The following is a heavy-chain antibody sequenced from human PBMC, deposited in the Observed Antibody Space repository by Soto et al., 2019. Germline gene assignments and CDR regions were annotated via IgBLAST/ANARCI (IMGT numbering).Heavy chain of an antibody. V-gene: IGHV4-39*01. CDR3: ARLTSRISSAIHGRISWMDP. CDR1: GDSITWSSCY. CDR2: VYYSGST. Sequence: SETLSLTCTLSGDSITWSSCYWGWIRQPPGKGLEWVGDVYYSGSTYYNPSLKSRLTMSIETSKGKFSLKMGSVTAAYTGVYDCARLTSRISSAIHGRISWMDPWGPGTLVTVSS. D-gene: IGHD2-15*01. J-gene: IGHJ5*02.